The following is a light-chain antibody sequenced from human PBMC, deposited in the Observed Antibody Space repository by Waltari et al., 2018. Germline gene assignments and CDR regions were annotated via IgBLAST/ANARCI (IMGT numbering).Light chain of an antibody. Sequence: QSALTQPLSASGSPGQSVTISCTGTSRDIGGYHHFSGYQQHPGKPPKLMIYEVNTRPSGFPDRFSGSKSGNTASLTVSGLQAEDEADYYCSSYAGSNNYVVFGGGTKLTVL. V-gene: IGLV2-8*01. J-gene: IGLJ2*01. CDR2: EVN. CDR1: SRDIGGYHH. CDR3: SSYAGSNNYVV.